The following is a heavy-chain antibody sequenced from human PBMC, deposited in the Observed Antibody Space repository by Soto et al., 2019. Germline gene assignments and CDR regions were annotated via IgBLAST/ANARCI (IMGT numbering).Heavy chain of an antibody. J-gene: IGHJ4*02. CDR2: IYYSGST. CDR1: GGSIRSYY. Sequence: QVQLQESGPGLVKPSETLSLTCTVSGGSIRSYYWSWIRQPPGKGLEWIGYIYYSGSTTYNPSLKRRVTISVDTSKNQFSLELTSVTAADTAVYYCARRDGPGFDYWGQGTLVTVSS. CDR3: ARRDGPGFDY. V-gene: IGHV4-59*08.